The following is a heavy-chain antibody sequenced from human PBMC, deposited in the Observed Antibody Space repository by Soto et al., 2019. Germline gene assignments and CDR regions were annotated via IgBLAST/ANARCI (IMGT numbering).Heavy chain of an antibody. CDR2: IYYSGST. CDR3: ARGGRRSPGMDV. Sequence: QVQLQESGPGLVKPSQTLSLTCTVSGGSISSGGYYWSWIRQHPGKGLEWIGYIYYSGSTYYNPSLXSXXTISVATSKNQFSLKLSSVTAADTAVYYCARGGRRSPGMDVWGQGTTVTVSS. CDR1: GGSISSGGYY. V-gene: IGHV4-31*03. J-gene: IGHJ6*02.